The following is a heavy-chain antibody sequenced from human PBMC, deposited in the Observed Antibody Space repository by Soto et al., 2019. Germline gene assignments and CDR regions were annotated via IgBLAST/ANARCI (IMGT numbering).Heavy chain of an antibody. Sequence: GGSLRLSCAASGFTFSSYAMSWVRQAPGKGLEWVSGISDSGGNTYYADSVKGRFTISRDNSKNTLYLQMNSLRAEDTAVYYCATVERSTGTTLDYWGQGTLVTVSS. CDR3: ATVERSTGTTLDY. D-gene: IGHD1-1*01. J-gene: IGHJ4*02. V-gene: IGHV3-23*01. CDR2: ISDSGGNT. CDR1: GFTFSSYA.